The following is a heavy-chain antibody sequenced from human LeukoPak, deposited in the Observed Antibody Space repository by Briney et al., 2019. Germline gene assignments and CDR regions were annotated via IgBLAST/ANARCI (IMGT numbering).Heavy chain of an antibody. J-gene: IGHJ4*02. D-gene: IGHD3-10*01. CDR1: GFTFSSYW. V-gene: IGHV3-74*01. CDR2: TNSDGSRT. CDR3: ARGNIYYGSGSSPLDY. Sequence: PGGSLRLSCAASGFTFSSYWMHWVRQAPGKGLVWVSRTNSDGSRTSYADSVKGRFTISRDNAKNTLYLQMNSLRAEDTAVYYCARGNIYYGSGSSPLDYWGQGTLVTVSS.